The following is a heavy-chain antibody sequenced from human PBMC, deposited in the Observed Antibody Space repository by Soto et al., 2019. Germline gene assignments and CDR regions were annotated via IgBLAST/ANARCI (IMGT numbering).Heavy chain of an antibody. CDR1: GFTFSNYG. Sequence: GGALRLSCAASGFTFSNYGMHWVRQTPGKGLEWVAVISYDGSHQFYTDSVKGRFTISRDNSKNTLYLQMNSLKTEDTAMYYCAKDPKCCTIGSHFLDNWFDPWGQGPLVTVSS. D-gene: IGHD2-8*01. CDR3: AKDPKCCTIGSHFLDNWFDP. V-gene: IGHV3-30*18. CDR2: ISYDGSHQ. J-gene: IGHJ5*02.